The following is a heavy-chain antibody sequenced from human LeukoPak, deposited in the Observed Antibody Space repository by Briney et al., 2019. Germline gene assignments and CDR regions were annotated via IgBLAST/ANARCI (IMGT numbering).Heavy chain of an antibody. Sequence: SVKVSCKASGGTFSSYAISWVQQAPGQGLEWMGRIIPIFGTANYAQKFQGRVTITTDESTSTAYMELSSLRSEDTTVYYCARDLTTVTNYNWFDPWGQGTLVTVSS. CDR2: IIPIFGTA. V-gene: IGHV1-69*05. D-gene: IGHD4-17*01. J-gene: IGHJ5*02. CDR3: ARDLTTVTNYNWFDP. CDR1: GGTFSSYA.